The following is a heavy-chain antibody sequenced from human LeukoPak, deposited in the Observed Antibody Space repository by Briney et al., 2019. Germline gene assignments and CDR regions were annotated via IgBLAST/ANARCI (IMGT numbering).Heavy chain of an antibody. CDR2: TTGNGDGT. D-gene: IGHD3-16*01. CDR3: AKRSSLGGAFDY. CDR1: GFTFSNYG. J-gene: IGHJ4*02. Sequence: PGGSLRLSCVVSGFTFSNYGMSWVRQAPGKGLEWVSATTGNGDGTYYADSVKGRFTISRDNSKNTLYLHVNTLRVDDTAVYYCAKRSSLGGAFDYWGQGTLVTVSS. V-gene: IGHV3-23*01.